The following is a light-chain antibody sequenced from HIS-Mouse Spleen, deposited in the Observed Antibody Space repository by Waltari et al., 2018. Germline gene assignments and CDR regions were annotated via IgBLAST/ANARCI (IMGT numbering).Light chain of an antibody. CDR1: SSDVGGYNY. CDR2: EVS. CDR3: SSYAGSNNLV. V-gene: IGLV2-8*01. J-gene: IGLJ2*01. Sequence: QSALTQPPSASGSPGQSVTISCTGTSSDVGGYNYVSWYQQHPGKARKLMFYEVSKRPSGVPDRFSGSKSGNAASRTVSGLQAEDEADYYCSSYAGSNNLVFGGGTKLTVL.